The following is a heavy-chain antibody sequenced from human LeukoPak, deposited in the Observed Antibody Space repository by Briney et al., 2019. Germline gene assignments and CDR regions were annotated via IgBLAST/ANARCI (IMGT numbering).Heavy chain of an antibody. CDR3: ARDPTDYYGSGSPWFDP. CDR2: IWYDGSNK. J-gene: IGHJ5*02. V-gene: IGHV3-33*01. CDR1: GFTFSSYG. Sequence: GGSLRLSCAASGFTFSSYGMHWVRQAPGKGLEWVAVIWYDGSNKYYADSVKGRFTISRDNSKNTLYLQMNSLRAEDTAEYYCARDPTDYYGSGSPWFDPWGQGTLVTVSS. D-gene: IGHD3-10*01.